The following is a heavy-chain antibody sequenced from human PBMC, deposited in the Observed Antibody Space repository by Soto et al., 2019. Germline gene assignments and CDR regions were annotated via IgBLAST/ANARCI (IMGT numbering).Heavy chain of an antibody. CDR1: GGSFSGYY. V-gene: IGHV4-34*01. CDR3: ARGGLERRPYYYYYGMDV. J-gene: IGHJ6*02. Sequence: PSETLSLTCAVYGGSFSGYYWSWIRQPPGKGLEWIGEINHSGSTNYNPSLKSRVTISVDTSKNQFSLKLSSVTAADTAVYYCARGGLERRPYYYYYGMDVWGQGTTVTVSS. CDR2: INHSGST. D-gene: IGHD1-1*01.